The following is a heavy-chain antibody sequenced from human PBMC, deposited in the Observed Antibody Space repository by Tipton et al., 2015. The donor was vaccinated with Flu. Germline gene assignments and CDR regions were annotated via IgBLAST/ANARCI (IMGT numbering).Heavy chain of an antibody. Sequence: TLSLTCTVSGGSMSSYYWSWVRQPAGKGLEWIGRTYSSGSTNYNPSLKSRVTMTLDTSKNQFSLRLSSVTAADTAVYYCARTHWSGYQYYMDFWGKGTTVTVSS. CDR1: GGSMSSYY. V-gene: IGHV4-4*07. CDR3: ARTHWSGYQYYMDF. CDR2: TYSSGST. J-gene: IGHJ6*03. D-gene: IGHD3-10*01.